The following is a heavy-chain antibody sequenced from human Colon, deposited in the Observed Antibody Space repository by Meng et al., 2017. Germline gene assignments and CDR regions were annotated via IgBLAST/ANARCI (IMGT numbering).Heavy chain of an antibody. Sequence: ECGPGLARPSEHLSLTCTVSGGSVNNNCYYCSWSRQPPGKGLEWIGFIYYSGSTNYNPSLKSRVTISVDTSKNQFSLKVSSVTAADTAVYYCARDSGYDKNWFDPWGQGTLVTVSS. CDR1: GGSVNNNCYY. CDR3: ARDSGYDKNWFDP. D-gene: IGHD5-12*01. CDR2: IYYSGST. V-gene: IGHV4-61*01. J-gene: IGHJ5*02.